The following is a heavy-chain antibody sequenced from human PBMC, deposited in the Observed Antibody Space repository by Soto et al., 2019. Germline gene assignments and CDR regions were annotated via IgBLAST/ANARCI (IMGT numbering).Heavy chain of an antibody. CDR3: ARDGIQLWLPDY. V-gene: IGHV3-21*01. J-gene: IGHJ4*02. D-gene: IGHD5-18*01. Sequence: GGSLRLSCAASGFTFSSYIMNWVRQAPGKGLEWVSSISSSSSYIYYADSVKGRFTISRDNAKNSLYLQMNSLGAEDTAVYYCARDGIQLWLPDYWGQGTLVTVSS. CDR2: ISSSSSYI. CDR1: GFTFSSYI.